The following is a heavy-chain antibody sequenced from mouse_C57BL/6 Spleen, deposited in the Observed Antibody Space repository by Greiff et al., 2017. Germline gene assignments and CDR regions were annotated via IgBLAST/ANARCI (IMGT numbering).Heavy chain of an antibody. V-gene: IGHV1-54*01. CDR1: GYAFTNYL. CDR2: INPGSGGT. D-gene: IGHD2-4*01. CDR3: ARSGDYGFAY. Sequence: VKLMESGAELVRPGTSVKVSCKASGYAFTNYLIEWVKQRPGQGLEWIGVINPGSGGTNYNEKFKGKATLTADKSSSTAYMQLSSLTSEDSAVYFCARSGDYGFAYWGQGTLVTVSA. J-gene: IGHJ3*01.